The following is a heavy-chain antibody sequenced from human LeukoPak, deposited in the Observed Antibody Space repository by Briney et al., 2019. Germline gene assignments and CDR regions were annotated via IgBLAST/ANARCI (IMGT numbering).Heavy chain of an antibody. J-gene: IGHJ5*02. V-gene: IGHV3-66*04. CDR2: IYSGGSA. D-gene: IGHD3-22*01. Sequence: GGSLRLSCAASGFTVSSNYMSRVRQAPGKGLEWVSVIYSGGSAYYADSVKGRFTISRDNSKNTLYLQMNSLRAEDTAVYYCARQVVTTGRFDPWGQGTLVTVSS. CDR1: GFTVSSNY. CDR3: ARQVVTTGRFDP.